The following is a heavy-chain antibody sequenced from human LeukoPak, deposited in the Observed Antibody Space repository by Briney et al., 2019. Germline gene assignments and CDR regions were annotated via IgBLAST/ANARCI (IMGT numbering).Heavy chain of an antibody. CDR1: GFTFSSYS. J-gene: IGHJ4*02. Sequence: GSLRLSCAASGFTFSSYSMTWVRQAPGKGLEWVSSISSSSGFIYYADSLKGRFTISRDNAKNSLYLQMNSLRAEDTAVYYCARVPGDYWGQGTLVTVSS. CDR3: ARVPGDY. CDR2: ISSSSGFI. V-gene: IGHV3-21*01. D-gene: IGHD1-14*01.